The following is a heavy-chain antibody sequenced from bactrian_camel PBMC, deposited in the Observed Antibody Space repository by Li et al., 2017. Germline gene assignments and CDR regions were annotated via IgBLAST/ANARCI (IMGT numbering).Heavy chain of an antibody. D-gene: IGHD4*01. CDR1: RYIYSTYC. J-gene: IGHJ4*01. Sequence: HVQLVESRGGSVQAGGSLRLSCAASRYIYSTYCMGWFRQAPGKEREGVAIIFGDGSTRYADSVKGRFTISKDNAGNSLLLQMSNLKPEDTAMYYCAASASFILTPRFYRLESSDYPHRGQGTQVTVS. CDR2: IIFGDGST. CDR3: AASASFILTPRFYRLESSDYPH. V-gene: IGHV3S26*01.